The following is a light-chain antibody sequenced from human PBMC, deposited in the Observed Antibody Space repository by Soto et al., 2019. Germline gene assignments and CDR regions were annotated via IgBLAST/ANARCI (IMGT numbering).Light chain of an antibody. CDR2: WAS. V-gene: IGKV4-1*01. CDR3: QQFYSTLPT. Sequence: DIVMTQSPDSLAVSLGERATINCKSSQSVLSSSNNQNYLAWYQQKPGQPPKLLFYWASTRDSGVPDRFSGSGSGTDFTLTISSLQAEDVAIYHCQQFYSTLPTFDQGTKVEIK. J-gene: IGKJ1*01. CDR1: QSVLSSSNNQNY.